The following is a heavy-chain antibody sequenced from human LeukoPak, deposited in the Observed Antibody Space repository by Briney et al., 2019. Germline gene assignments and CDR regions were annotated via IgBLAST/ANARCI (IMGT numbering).Heavy chain of an antibody. D-gene: IGHD6-19*01. J-gene: IGHJ4*02. V-gene: IGHV6-1*01. CDR1: GDSVSSNIAA. Sequence: SQTLSLTCAISGDSVSSNIAAWNWFRQSPSRGLEWLGRTYYRSKWYNDYAVSVKSRITINPDTSKNQFSLHLNSLTPEDTAIYFCARDRGGGWPFDYWGQGTLVTVSS. CDR3: ARDRGGGWPFDY. CDR2: TYYRSKWYN.